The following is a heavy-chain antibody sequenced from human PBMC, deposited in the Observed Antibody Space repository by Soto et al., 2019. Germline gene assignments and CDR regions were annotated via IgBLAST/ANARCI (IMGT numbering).Heavy chain of an antibody. CDR3: ARGRVDGGELDL. D-gene: IGHD1-26*01. V-gene: IGHV3-33*01. CDR1: GFTFRTYG. CDR2: IWYDASNN. J-gene: IGHJ4*02. Sequence: VQLVESGGGVVQPGRSLRLSCAASGFTFRTYGMYWVRQAPGKGLEWVAVIWYDASNNYYADSVKGRFTISRDNSENTLYLQMNSLRAEDTAVYYCARGRVDGGELDLWGQGTLVTVSS.